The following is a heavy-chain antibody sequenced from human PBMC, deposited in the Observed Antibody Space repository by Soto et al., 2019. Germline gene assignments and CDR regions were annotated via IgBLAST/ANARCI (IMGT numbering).Heavy chain of an antibody. J-gene: IGHJ5*02. CDR3: ARDGYISNWCVX. CDR1: GLLVSNNY. Sequence: GGSLRLSCAASGLLVSNNYMSWVRQAPGKELEWVSIMYSGGTTYYADSVEGRFHMSRDDSKNMVYLQINSLRAEDTAVYYCARDGYISNWCVXWGQGTLVPVSX. V-gene: IGHV3-53*01. CDR2: MYSGGTT. D-gene: IGHD6-13*01.